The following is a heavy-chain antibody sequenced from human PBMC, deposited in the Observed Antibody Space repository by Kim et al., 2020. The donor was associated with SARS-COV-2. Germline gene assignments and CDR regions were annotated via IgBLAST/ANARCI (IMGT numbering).Heavy chain of an antibody. D-gene: IGHD6-6*01. V-gene: IGHV4-34*01. Sequence: RTSRVTISADTSKNQFSLKLSSVTAADTAVYYCARGWYSSSFYYYYYMDVWGKGTTVTVSS. J-gene: IGHJ6*03. CDR3: ARGWYSSSFYYYYYMDV.